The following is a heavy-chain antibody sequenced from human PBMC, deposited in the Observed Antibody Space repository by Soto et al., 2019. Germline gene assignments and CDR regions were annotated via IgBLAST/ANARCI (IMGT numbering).Heavy chain of an antibody. D-gene: IGHD6-13*01. CDR3: ARRSSSWYFDC. V-gene: IGHV3-23*01. J-gene: IGHJ4*02. CDR1: GFTFSSYA. CDR2: ISGSGDST. Sequence: EVQLLESGGGLVQPGGSLRLSCAASGFTFSSYAMNWVRQAPGKGLGWVSVISGSGDSTYYADSVKGRFTISRDNSKNTLYLQMNSLRAKDTAVYYCARRSSSWYFDCWGQGTLVTVSS.